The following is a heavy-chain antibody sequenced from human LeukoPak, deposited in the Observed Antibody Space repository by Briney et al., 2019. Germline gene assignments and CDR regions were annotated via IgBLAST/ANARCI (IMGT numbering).Heavy chain of an antibody. Sequence: ASVKVSCKASGGTLSSYAISWVRQAPGQGLEWMGRIIPIFGTANYAQKFQGRVTITTDESTSTAYMELSSLRSEDTAVYYCARDTNYYFDYWGQGTLVTVSS. J-gene: IGHJ4*02. V-gene: IGHV1-69*05. CDR2: IIPIFGTA. CDR1: GGTLSSYA. CDR3: ARDTNYYFDY.